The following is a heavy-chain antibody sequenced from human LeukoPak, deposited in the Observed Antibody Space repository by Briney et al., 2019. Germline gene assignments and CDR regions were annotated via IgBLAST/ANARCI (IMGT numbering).Heavy chain of an antibody. Sequence: ASVKVSCKASGYTFTGYYMHWVRQAPGQGLEWMGWINPNSGGTNYAQKFQGRVTMTRDTSISTAYMELSRLRSDDTAVYYCARDKYCSSTSCYSHYIDVWGKGTTVTVSS. CDR3: ARDKYCSSTSCYSHYIDV. J-gene: IGHJ6*03. CDR1: GYTFTGYY. CDR2: INPNSGGT. V-gene: IGHV1-2*02. D-gene: IGHD2-2*01.